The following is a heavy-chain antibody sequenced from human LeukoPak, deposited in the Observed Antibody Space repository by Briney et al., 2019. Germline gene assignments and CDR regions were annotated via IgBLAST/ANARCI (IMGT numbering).Heavy chain of an antibody. CDR2: ISSSGSTI. CDR1: GFTFSDYY. J-gene: IGHJ5*02. V-gene: IGHV3-11*04. D-gene: IGHD3-10*01. CDR3: ARDPVRGAAQTFIDP. Sequence: PGGSLRLSCAASGFTFSDYYMSWIRQAPGKGLEWVSYISSSGSTIYYADSVKGRFTISRDNAKNSLYLQMNSLRAEDTAVYYCARDPVRGAAQTFIDPWGQGTLVTVSS.